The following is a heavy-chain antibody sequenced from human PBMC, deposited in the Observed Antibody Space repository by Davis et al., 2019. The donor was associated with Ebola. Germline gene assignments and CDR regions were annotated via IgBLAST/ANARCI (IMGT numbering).Heavy chain of an antibody. V-gene: IGHV3-73*01. CDR3: ARSLIVVVVAATPGWFDP. CDR1: GFTFSSYW. CDR2: IRSRANTYAT. J-gene: IGHJ5*02. D-gene: IGHD2-15*01. Sequence: PGGSLRLSCAASGFTFSSYWMHWVRQASGKGLEWVARIRSRANTYATTYAASLKGRFTISRDDSRNTAYLQMNSLKTEDTAVYYCARSLIVVVVAATPGWFDPWGQGTLVTVSS.